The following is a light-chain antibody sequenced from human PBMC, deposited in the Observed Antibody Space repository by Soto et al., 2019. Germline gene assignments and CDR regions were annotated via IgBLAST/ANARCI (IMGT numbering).Light chain of an antibody. Sequence: IQLTQSPSSLSASVGDRVTITCRASQGISSYLAWYQQKPGKAPKLLIYAKSTLQSGVPSRFRGSGSGTEFTLTLSSLQPEDCATYYCQRLLFAPGTKVDIK. V-gene: IGKV1-9*01. J-gene: IGKJ3*01. CDR2: AKS. CDR3: QRLL. CDR1: QGISSY.